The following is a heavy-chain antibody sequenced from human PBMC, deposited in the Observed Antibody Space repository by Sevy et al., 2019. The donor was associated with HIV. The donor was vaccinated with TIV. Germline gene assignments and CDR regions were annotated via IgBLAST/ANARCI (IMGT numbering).Heavy chain of an antibody. Sequence: GGSRRLSCAPSGFTFSTYAMNWVRQAPGKGLEWVSSIGGSGRYTYYADSVEGRFTISRDNSKNMLYLQMNSLRVADTAVYYCAKGYCSGGTCPRDYYYYGMDVWGQGTTVTVSS. J-gene: IGHJ6*02. CDR1: GFTFSTYA. CDR2: IGGSGRYT. CDR3: AKGYCSGGTCPRDYYYYGMDV. D-gene: IGHD2-15*01. V-gene: IGHV3-23*01.